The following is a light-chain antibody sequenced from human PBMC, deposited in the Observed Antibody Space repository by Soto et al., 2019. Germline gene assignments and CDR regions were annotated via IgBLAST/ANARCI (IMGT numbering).Light chain of an antibody. V-gene: IGLV2-8*01. J-gene: IGLJ2*01. CDR1: SNDVGGYNY. CDR2: EVS. Sequence: QSALTQPPSASGSPGQSVTISCTGTSNDVGGYNYVSWYQQHPGKVPKVMIYEVSKRPSGVPDRFSGSKSGNTASLTVSGLQAEDEADYYCSSYADSNNLVFGGGTQLTVL. CDR3: SSYADSNNLV.